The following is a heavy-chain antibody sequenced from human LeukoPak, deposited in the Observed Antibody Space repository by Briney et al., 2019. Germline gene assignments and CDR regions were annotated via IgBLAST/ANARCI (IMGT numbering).Heavy chain of an antibody. J-gene: IGHJ4*02. D-gene: IGHD4-17*01. Sequence: GGSLRLSCAASGFTFDDYGMSWVRQAPGKGLEWVSGINWNGGSTGYADPVKGRFTISRDNAKNSLYLQMNSLRAEDTAVYYCARDKDTKPLRDWGQGTLVTVSS. V-gene: IGHV3-20*04. CDR1: GFTFDDYG. CDR3: ARDKDTKPLRD. CDR2: INWNGGST.